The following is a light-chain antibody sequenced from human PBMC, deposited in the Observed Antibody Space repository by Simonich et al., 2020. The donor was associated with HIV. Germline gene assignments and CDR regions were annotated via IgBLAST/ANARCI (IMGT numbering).Light chain of an antibody. J-gene: IGKJ2*01. V-gene: IGKV1-39*01. CDR3: QQSFSTPYT. Sequence: DIQMTQSPSSLSASVGDRVNITCRASQSISSYLNWYQQKPGKAPKLLIYAASTLQIGVPSRFSGSGSGTDCTLTISSLQPEDFATYYCQQSFSTPYTFGQGTKLEIK. CDR2: AAS. CDR1: QSISSY.